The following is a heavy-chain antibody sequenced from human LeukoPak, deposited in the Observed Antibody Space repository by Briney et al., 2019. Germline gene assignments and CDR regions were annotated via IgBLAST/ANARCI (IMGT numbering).Heavy chain of an antibody. D-gene: IGHD1-26*01. CDR2: IYYISNT. J-gene: IGHJ4*02. Sequence: SETLSLTCTVSGASVGSAGYYWSGIRQPPGGGLEWIGYIYYISNTNYNPSLKSRVTMSVDPSKNQFSLKLNSVTAADTAVYYCARTQSQSGSYRYYFGYWGQGTLVTVSS. V-gene: IGHV4-61*08. CDR1: GASVGSAGYY. CDR3: ARTQSQSGSYRYYFGY.